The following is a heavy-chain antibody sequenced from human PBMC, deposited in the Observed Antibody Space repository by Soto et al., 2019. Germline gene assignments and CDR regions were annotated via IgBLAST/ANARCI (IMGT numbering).Heavy chain of an antibody. D-gene: IGHD3-10*02. V-gene: IGHV1-2*02. Sequence: QVQLVQSGAEVKEPGDSVRVSCEASGYTFTAYHIHWVRQAPGQGLEWMGWINPKFGDTTYAQDFQCRGSMTRDMSISTVYMELSRLTSDDTAIYYCARNMDYYYGRGSGNGHGVWGQGTTVTVFS. CDR2: INPKFGDT. J-gene: IGHJ6*02. CDR3: ARNMDYYYGRGSGNGHGV. CDR1: GYTFTAYH.